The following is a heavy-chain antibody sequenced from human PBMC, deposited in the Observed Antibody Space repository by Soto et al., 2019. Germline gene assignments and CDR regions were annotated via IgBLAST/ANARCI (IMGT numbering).Heavy chain of an antibody. V-gene: IGHV3-21*01. CDR2: IVSVGDQI. CDR1: NFTFSIYT. Sequence: PGGSLRLSCAASNFTFSIYTMNWVRQAPGKGLEWVSSIVSVGDQIYYADSVKGRFTISRDSANHSLYLQMNSLRAEDTAVYYCHLWAWTVTKNYHYGADAWGQGTTVTVPS. D-gene: IGHD1-1*01. CDR3: HLWAWTVTKNYHYGADA. J-gene: IGHJ6*02.